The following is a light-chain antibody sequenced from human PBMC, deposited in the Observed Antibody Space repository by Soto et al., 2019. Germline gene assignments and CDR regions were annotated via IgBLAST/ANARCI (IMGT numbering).Light chain of an antibody. J-gene: IGKJ1*01. CDR3: QQSYDTPWT. Sequence: DIQLTQSPIFLSASVGDRVTIACRASQAIFNYLAWYQQKPGKVPKLLIYGASNLQSGVPSRFSGSGSGTDFTLTISGLQPEDFVVYHCQQSYDTPWTFGQGTQVEIK. CDR1: QAIFNY. V-gene: IGKV1-39*01. CDR2: GAS.